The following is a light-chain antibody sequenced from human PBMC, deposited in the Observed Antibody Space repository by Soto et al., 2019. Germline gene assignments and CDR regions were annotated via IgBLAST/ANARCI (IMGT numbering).Light chain of an antibody. CDR2: SDD. V-gene: IGLV1-44*01. CDR1: NSNIGSYS. CDR3: AAWDDSLNGPV. Sequence: QSALTQPPSASGTPGQRVTISCSGSNSNIGSYSVNWYRHLPGTAPKLLVFSDDQRPSGVPGRFSGSKSGPSASLAISGLQSEDEDDYYCAAWDDSLNGPVFGGGTKLTVL. J-gene: IGLJ2*01.